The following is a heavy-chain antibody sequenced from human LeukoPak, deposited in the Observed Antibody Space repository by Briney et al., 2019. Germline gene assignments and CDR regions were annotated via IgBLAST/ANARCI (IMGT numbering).Heavy chain of an antibody. CDR2: ISSSSSYI. Sequence: GSLRLPCAASGFTFSSYSMNWVRQAPGKGLEWVSSISSSSSYIYYADSVKGRFTISRDNAKNSLYPQMNSLRAEDTAVYYCATSDDSSGWYDYWGQGTLVTVSS. CDR1: GFTFSSYS. D-gene: IGHD6-19*01. J-gene: IGHJ4*02. V-gene: IGHV3-21*01. CDR3: ATSDDSSGWYDY.